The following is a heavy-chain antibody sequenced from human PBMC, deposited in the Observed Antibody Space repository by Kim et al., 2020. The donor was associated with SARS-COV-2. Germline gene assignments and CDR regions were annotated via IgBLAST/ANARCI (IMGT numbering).Heavy chain of an antibody. D-gene: IGHD6-13*01. V-gene: IGHV1-2*02. CDR1: GYTFSDHY. Sequence: ASVKVSCKTSGYTFSDHYIHWVRQAPGQGFEWMGWINPNSGGTNYAQNFQGRVSMTRDTSISTVYLEGSRLRSDDTAIYYCARARIGVAGSVGFWGQGTL. CDR2: INPNSGGT. CDR3: ARARIGVAGSVGF. J-gene: IGHJ4*02.